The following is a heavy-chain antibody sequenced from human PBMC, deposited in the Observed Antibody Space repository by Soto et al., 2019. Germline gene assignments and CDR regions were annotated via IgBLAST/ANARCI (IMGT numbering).Heavy chain of an antibody. CDR1: GFTFSSYW. D-gene: IGHD5-12*01. J-gene: IGHJ6*02. Sequence: PGGSLRLSCAASGFTFSSYWMSWVRQAPGKGLEWVSYISSSSSTIYYADSVKGRFTISRDNAKNSLYLQMNSLRDEDTAVYYCASPGGYSGYDFAYYYYGMDVWGQGTTVTVS. CDR2: ISSSSSTI. CDR3: ASPGGYSGYDFAYYYYGMDV. V-gene: IGHV3-48*02.